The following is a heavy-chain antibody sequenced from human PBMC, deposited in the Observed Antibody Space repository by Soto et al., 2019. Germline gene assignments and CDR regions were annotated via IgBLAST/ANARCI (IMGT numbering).Heavy chain of an antibody. CDR1: GGSISSYY. CDR3: ARERVGDYRTYYYYYMDV. Sequence: SETLSLTCTVSGGSISSYYWSWIRQPSGKGLEWIGYIYYSGSTNYNPSLKSRVTISVDTSKNQFSLKLSSVTAADTAVYYCARERVGDYRTYYYYYMDVWGKGTTVTVSS. V-gene: IGHV4-59*01. CDR2: IYYSGST. D-gene: IGHD4-17*01. J-gene: IGHJ6*03.